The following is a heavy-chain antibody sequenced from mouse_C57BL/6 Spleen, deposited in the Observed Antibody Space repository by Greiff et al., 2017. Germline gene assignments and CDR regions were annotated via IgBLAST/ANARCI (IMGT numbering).Heavy chain of an antibody. CDR2: ISSGSSTI. J-gene: IGHJ1*03. D-gene: IGHD1-1*01. CDR3: ARNLYGSSYEYFDV. V-gene: IGHV5-17*01. CDR1: GFTFSDYG. Sequence: EVKLVESGGGLVKPGGSLKLSCAASGFTFSDYGMHWVRQAPEKGLEWVAYISSGSSTIYYADTVKGRFTISRDNAKNTLFLQMTSLRSEDTAMYYCARNLYGSSYEYFDVWGTGTTVTVSS.